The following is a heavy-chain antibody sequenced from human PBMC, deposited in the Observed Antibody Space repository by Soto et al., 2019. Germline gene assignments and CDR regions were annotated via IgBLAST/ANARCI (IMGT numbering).Heavy chain of an antibody. CDR1: GGSISSGGYY. CDR3: ARASIAVAGDGFDY. V-gene: IGHV4-31*03. J-gene: IGHJ4*02. Sequence: LSLTCTVSGGSISSGGYYWSWIRQHPGKGLEWIGYIYYSGSTYYNPSLKSRVTISVDTSKSQFSLKLSSVTAADAAVYYCARASIAVAGDGFDYWGQGTLVTVSS. D-gene: IGHD6-19*01. CDR2: IYYSGST.